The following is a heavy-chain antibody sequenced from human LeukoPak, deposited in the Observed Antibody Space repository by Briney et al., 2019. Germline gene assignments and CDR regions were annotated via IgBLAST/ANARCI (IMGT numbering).Heavy chain of an antibody. CDR2: ISSSGSTI. D-gene: IGHD4-23*01. CDR1: GFTFSSYE. J-gene: IGHJ3*02. CDR3: ARAGDYGGNSDAFDI. Sequence: HPGGSLRLSCAASGFTFSSYEMNWVRQAPGKWLEWVSYISSSGSTIYYADSVKGRFTISRDNAKNSLYLQMNSLRAEDTAVYYCARAGDYGGNSDAFDIWGQGTMVTVSS. V-gene: IGHV3-48*03.